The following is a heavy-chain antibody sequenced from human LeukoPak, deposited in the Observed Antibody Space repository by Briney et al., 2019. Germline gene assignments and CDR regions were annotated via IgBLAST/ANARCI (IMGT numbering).Heavy chain of an antibody. Sequence: GGSLRLSCAASGFTFSSYSMNWVRQAPGKGLEWVSYISSSSSTIYYADSVKGRFTISRDNAKNSLYLQMNSLRAEDTAVYYCARDRATIFGVVIHLDYWGQGTLVTVSS. CDR2: ISSSSSTI. CDR1: GFTFSSYS. CDR3: ARDRATIFGVVIHLDY. J-gene: IGHJ4*02. V-gene: IGHV3-48*01. D-gene: IGHD3-3*01.